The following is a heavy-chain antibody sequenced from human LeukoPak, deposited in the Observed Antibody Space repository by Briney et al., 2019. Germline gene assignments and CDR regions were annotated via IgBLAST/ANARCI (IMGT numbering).Heavy chain of an antibody. CDR1: GGSISRYY. CDR3: ARDRRQQQLVDAFDI. V-gene: IGHV4-4*07. Sequence: PSETLSLTCTVSGGSISRYYWSWIRPPAGKGLEWIGRIYTSGSTNYNPSLKSRVTMSVDTSKNQFSLKLSSVTAADTAVYYCARDRRQQQLVDAFDIWGQGTMVTVSS. J-gene: IGHJ3*02. D-gene: IGHD6-13*01. CDR2: IYTSGST.